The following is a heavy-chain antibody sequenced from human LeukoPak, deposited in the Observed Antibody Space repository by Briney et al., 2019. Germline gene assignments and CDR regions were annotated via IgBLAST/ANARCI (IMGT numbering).Heavy chain of an antibody. J-gene: IGHJ4*02. D-gene: IGHD3-9*01. Sequence: GGSLRLSCAASGFTFSSYWMSWVRQAPGKGLEXXXXXKQDGSEKYYVDSVKGRFTISRDNAKNSLYLQMNSLRAEDTAVYYCARGERDYDILTGYCFDYWGQGTLVTVSS. CDR2: XKQDGSEK. V-gene: IGHV3-7*03. CDR3: ARGERDYDILTGYCFDY. CDR1: GFTFSSYW.